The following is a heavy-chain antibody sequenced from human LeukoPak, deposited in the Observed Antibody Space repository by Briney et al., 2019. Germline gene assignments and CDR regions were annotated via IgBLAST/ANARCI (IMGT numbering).Heavy chain of an antibody. Sequence: GASVKVSCKASGYTFTGYYMHWVRQAPGQGLEGMGWINPNSGGANYAQKFQGRVTMTRDTSISTAYMELSRLRSDDTAVYYCARGGGGSPRPGRPPAEYFQHWGQGTLVTVSS. CDR3: ARGGGGSPRPGRPPAEYFQH. V-gene: IGHV1-2*02. CDR1: GYTFTGYY. CDR2: INPNSGGA. J-gene: IGHJ1*01. D-gene: IGHD2-15*01.